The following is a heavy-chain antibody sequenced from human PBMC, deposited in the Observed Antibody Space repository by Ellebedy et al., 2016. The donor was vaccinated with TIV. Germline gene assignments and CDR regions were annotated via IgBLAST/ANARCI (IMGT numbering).Heavy chain of an antibody. CDR1: GFTFSHYA. CDR2: MNNNGGNT. Sequence: PGGSLRLSCSASGFTFSHYAMHWVRQAPGKGLEYVSAMNNNGGNTYYADSVKGRFTISRDNSKNTLYLQMNSLRPEDTGMYYCVKDRGDIIRDFDYWGQGTVVTVSS. CDR3: VKDRGDIIRDFDY. V-gene: IGHV3-64D*06. J-gene: IGHJ4*02. D-gene: IGHD2-21*02.